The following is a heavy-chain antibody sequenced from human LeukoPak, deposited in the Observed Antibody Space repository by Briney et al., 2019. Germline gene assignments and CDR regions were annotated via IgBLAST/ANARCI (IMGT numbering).Heavy chain of an antibody. CDR2: INPNSGGT. CDR3: ARAYYYDSSGYAEYFQH. CDR1: GYTFTGYD. Sequence: ASVKVSCKASGYTFTGYDMHWVRQAPGQGLEWMGWINPNSGGTNYAQKFQGRVTMTRDTSISTAYMELSRLRSDDTAVYYCARAYYYDSSGYAEYFQHWGQGTLVTVSS. J-gene: IGHJ1*01. V-gene: IGHV1-2*02. D-gene: IGHD3-22*01.